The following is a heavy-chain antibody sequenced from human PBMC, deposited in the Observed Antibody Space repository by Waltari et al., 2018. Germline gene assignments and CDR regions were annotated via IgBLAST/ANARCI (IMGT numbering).Heavy chain of an antibody. Sequence: QVQLQESGPGLVKPSETLSLTCAVSGYSISSGSYWGWIRQPPGKGLEWIGSIYHSGSSYYTPSLKSRVTISVDTSKNQFSLKLSSVTAADTAVYYCVRVYYDFWSGYILDYWGQGTLVTVSS. V-gene: IGHV4-38-2*01. D-gene: IGHD3-3*01. CDR1: GYSISSGSY. J-gene: IGHJ4*02. CDR3: VRVYYDFWSGYILDY. CDR2: IYHSGSS.